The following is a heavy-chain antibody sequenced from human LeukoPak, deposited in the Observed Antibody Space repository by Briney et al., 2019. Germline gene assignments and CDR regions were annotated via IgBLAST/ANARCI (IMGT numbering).Heavy chain of an antibody. CDR3: ASIYTAMVSFDY. Sequence: SETLSLTCTVSGGSISSSSYYWAWIRQPPGKGLEWIGSIYYSGNTYYNPSLKSRVTIFVDTSKNQFSLKLSSVTAADTAVYYCASIYTAMVSFDYWGQGTLVIVSS. D-gene: IGHD5-18*01. CDR2: IYYSGNT. V-gene: IGHV4-39*01. CDR1: GGSISSSSYY. J-gene: IGHJ4*02.